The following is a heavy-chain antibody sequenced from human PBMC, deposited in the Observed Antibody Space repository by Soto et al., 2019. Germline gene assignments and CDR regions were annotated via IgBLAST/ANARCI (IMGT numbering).Heavy chain of an antibody. D-gene: IGHD5-12*01. J-gene: IGHJ4*02. CDR1: GGTFSSYA. CDR2: IIPILGIA. CDR3: ARDYPRGGYNHY. V-gene: IGHV1-69*10. Sequence: GASVKVSCKASGGTFSSYAISWVGQAPGQGLEWMGGIIPILGIANYAQKFQGRVTITADKSTSTAYMELRSLRSDDTAVYYCARDYPRGGYNHYWGQGTLVTVSS.